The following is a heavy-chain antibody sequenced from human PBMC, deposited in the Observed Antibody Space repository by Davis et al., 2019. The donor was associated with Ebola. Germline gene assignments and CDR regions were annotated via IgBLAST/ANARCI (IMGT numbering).Heavy chain of an antibody. Sequence: GESLKISCAASGFTFSSYAMSWVRQAPGKGLEWVSAISGSGGSTYYADSVKGRFTISRDNSKNTLYLQMNSLRAEDTAVYYCANQLRGAYSSSWYPDYYYGMDVWGQGTTVTVSS. J-gene: IGHJ6*02. CDR2: ISGSGGST. CDR3: ANQLRGAYSSSWYPDYYYGMDV. D-gene: IGHD6-13*01. V-gene: IGHV3-23*01. CDR1: GFTFSSYA.